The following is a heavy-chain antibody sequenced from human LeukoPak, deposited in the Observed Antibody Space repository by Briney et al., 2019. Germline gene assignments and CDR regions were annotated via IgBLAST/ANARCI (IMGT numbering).Heavy chain of an antibody. CDR2: IYYSGRT. CDR3: ARGYSYGPIAFDI. CDR1: GGSISSYY. Sequence: SETLSLTCTVSGGSISSYYWSWIRQPPGKGLEWIGYIYYSGRTNYNPSLKSRVTISVDTSKNQFSLKLSSVTAADTAVYYCARGYSYGPIAFDIWGQGTMVTVSS. V-gene: IGHV4-59*01. J-gene: IGHJ3*02. D-gene: IGHD5-18*01.